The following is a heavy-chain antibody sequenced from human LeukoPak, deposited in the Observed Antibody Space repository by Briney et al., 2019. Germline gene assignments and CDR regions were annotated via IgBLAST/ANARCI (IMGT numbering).Heavy chain of an antibody. CDR3: ARLPGEWELLAFDY. V-gene: IGHV4-34*01. J-gene: IGHJ4*02. D-gene: IGHD1-26*01. Sequence: PSETLSLTCAVYGGSFSGYYWSWIRQPPGKGLEWIGEINHSGSTNYNPSLKSRVTISVDTSKNQFSLKLSSVTAADTAVYYCARLPGEWELLAFDYWGQGTLVTVSS. CDR2: INHSGST. CDR1: GGSFSGYY.